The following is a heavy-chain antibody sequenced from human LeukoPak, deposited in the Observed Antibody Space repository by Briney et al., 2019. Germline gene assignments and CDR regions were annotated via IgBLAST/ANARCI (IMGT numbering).Heavy chain of an antibody. CDR1: GFVFSNYG. CDR3: AKDSNSGYVSVGPDY. CDR2: VRYDGSNE. D-gene: IGHD3-22*01. J-gene: IGHJ4*02. Sequence: AGGSLRLSCQTSGFVFSNYGMHWVRQTPGKGLGWVAFVRYDGSNEYYADSVKGRFTISRDNSRNTLYLRMNSLRAEDTGVYSCAKDSNSGYVSVGPDYWGLGTLVTVSS. V-gene: IGHV3-30*02.